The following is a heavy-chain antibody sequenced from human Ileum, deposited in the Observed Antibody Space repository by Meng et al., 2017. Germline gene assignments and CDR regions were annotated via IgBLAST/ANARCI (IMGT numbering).Heavy chain of an antibody. CDR3: ARDHMATISDWNFDL. V-gene: IGHV3-74*01. D-gene: IGHD5-12*01. CDR1: GITFSSYW. J-gene: IGHJ2*01. CDR2: IDTDGSGT. Sequence: GGSLRLSCVASGITFSSYWMHWFRRVPGKGLEWVSRIDTDGSGTNYADSVKGRFTISRDNAKNTLYLQMNSLRAEDTAVYYCARDHMATISDWNFDLWGRGTLVTVSS.